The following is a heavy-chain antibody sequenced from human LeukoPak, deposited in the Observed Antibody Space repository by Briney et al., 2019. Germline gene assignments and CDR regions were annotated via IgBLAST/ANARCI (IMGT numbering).Heavy chain of an antibody. CDR2: ISYDGSNK. J-gene: IGHJ4*02. V-gene: IGHV3-30*18. CDR1: GFTFSSYG. D-gene: IGHD2-2*02. Sequence: GRSLRLSCAASGFTFSSYGMHWVRQAPGKGLEWVAVISYDGSNKYYADSVKGRFTISRDNSKNTLYLQMNSLRAEDTAVYYCAKSWSSCSSTSCYNLGYWGQGALVTVSS. CDR3: AKSWSSCSSTSCYNLGY.